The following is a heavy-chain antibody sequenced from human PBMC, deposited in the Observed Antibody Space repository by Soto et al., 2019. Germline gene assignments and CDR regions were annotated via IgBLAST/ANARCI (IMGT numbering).Heavy chain of an antibody. CDR3: AREYSSSRYFDY. Sequence: EVQLVESGGGLVQSWGSLRLSCAASGFTFSSYWMHWVRQAPGKGLVWVSRLNSDGSSTSYADSVKGRFTISRDNAKNTLDLQMNSLRVEDTAVYYCAREYSSSRYFDYWCQGTLGTVAS. J-gene: IGHJ4*02. D-gene: IGHD6-13*01. CDR2: LNSDGSST. CDR1: GFTFSSYW. V-gene: IGHV3-74*01.